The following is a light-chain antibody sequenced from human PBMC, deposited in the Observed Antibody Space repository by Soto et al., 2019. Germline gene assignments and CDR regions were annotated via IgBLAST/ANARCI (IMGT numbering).Light chain of an antibody. Sequence: EIVMTQSPATLSVSPGERATLSCRASQSVGSSYLAWYQQKPGQAPRLLIYGASNRATGIPDRFSGSGSGTDFTLTISRLEPEDFAVYYCQQHDNSPLTFGGGTKVDIK. V-gene: IGKV3-20*01. CDR2: GAS. CDR1: QSVGSSY. J-gene: IGKJ4*01. CDR3: QQHDNSPLT.